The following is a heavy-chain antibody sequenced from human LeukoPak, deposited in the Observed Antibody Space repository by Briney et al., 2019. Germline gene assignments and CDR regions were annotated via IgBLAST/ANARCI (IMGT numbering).Heavy chain of an antibody. CDR2: FNGGGTYS. CDR3: AREDARDGGYFDY. CDR1: GFSLTNYA. V-gene: IGHV3-23*01. Sequence: AGGSLRLSCAVSGFSLTNYAMGWVRQAPGKGLEWFSVFNGGGTYSLVADSVKGRFTMSRDTSKNTVYLQMNSLRAEDTAVYYCAREDARDGGYFDYWAQGTLVTVSS. J-gene: IGHJ4*03. D-gene: IGHD3-16*01.